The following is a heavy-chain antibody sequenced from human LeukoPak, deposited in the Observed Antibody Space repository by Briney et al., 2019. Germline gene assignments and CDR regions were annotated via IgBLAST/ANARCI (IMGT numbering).Heavy chain of an antibody. D-gene: IGHD6-19*01. Sequence: ASVKVSCKASGYTFTSYYMHWVRQAPGQGLEWMGWISTNTGNPTYAQGFTGRFVFSLDTSVSTAYLQINSLKAEDTAVYYCARGSGPDYWGQGTLVTVSS. CDR3: ARGSGPDY. CDR2: ISTNTGNP. J-gene: IGHJ4*02. CDR1: GYTFTSYY. V-gene: IGHV7-4-1*02.